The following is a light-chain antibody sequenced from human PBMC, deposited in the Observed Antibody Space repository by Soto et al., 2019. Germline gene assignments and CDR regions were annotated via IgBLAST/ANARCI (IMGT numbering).Light chain of an antibody. CDR1: QSLNTR. J-gene: IGKJ5*01. V-gene: IGKV1-5*01. CDR3: QQHNSFSIT. Sequence: DIQMTQSPSTLSASVGDKVTLTFRASQSLNTRLAWYQQRPGKAPKLLIYDASTLESGVPSRFSGGGSGTEFTLTINSLQADDFATYYCQQHNSFSITFGQGTRLEIK. CDR2: DAS.